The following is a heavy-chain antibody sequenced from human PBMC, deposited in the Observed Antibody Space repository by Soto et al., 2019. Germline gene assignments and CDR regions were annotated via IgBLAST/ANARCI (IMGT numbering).Heavy chain of an antibody. CDR1: GFTFSLYA. J-gene: IGHJ3*01. CDR2: ISGSGASAGRT. CDR3: AKGDMLFDV. Sequence: GGSLRLSCAASGFTFSLYAMNWVRQAPGKGLEWVSGISGSGASAGRTYYPDSVKGRFTISRDDSKNTLFVQMNSLRADDTAVYYCAKGDMLFDVWGQGTLVTVSS. D-gene: IGHD2-8*01. V-gene: IGHV3-23*01.